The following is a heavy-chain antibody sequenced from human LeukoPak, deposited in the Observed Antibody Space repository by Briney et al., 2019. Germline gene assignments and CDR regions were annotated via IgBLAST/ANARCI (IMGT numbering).Heavy chain of an antibody. D-gene: IGHD5-24*01. CDR3: ATTSSRSGDDWFDP. V-gene: IGHV4-59*01. J-gene: IGHJ5*02. CDR1: GGSISRNY. Sequence: PSETLSLTCTVSGGSISRNYWSWIRKCPRRGLEWVGYIYYSGSTHYNPSLKSRVTMPIDTSKNKFSLKLSSATAADTAIYSCATTSSRSGDDWFDPWGQGILVTVSS. CDR2: IYYSGST.